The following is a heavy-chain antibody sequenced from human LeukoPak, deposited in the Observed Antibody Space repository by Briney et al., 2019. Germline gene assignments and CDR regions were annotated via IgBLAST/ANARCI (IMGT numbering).Heavy chain of an antibody. V-gene: IGHV3-30*04. J-gene: IGHJ4*02. CDR3: ATYSGVHHKTFDD. CDR1: GFTFSSYA. Sequence: HTGGSLRLSCAASGFTFSSYAMHWVRQAPGKVLEWVAVISYDGSNKYYADSVKGRFTISRDNSKNTLYLQMNSLRAEDTALYYCATYSGVHHKTFDDWGQGTLVTVSS. CDR2: ISYDGSNK. D-gene: IGHD1-26*01.